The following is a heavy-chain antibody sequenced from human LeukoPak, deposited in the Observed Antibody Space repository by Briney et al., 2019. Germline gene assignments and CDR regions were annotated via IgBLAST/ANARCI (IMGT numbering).Heavy chain of an antibody. CDR2: IYHGDSDT. CDR3: ARQYSSGWSDY. Sequence: GASLKISSKGSGSRFTSYWIGWVRQIPGKSLEGMGIIYHGDSDTRYSPSFQGQVTIPADKSISTAYLQWSSLKASDTAMYYCARQYSSGWSDYWGQGTLVTVSS. J-gene: IGHJ4*02. D-gene: IGHD6-19*01. V-gene: IGHV5-51*01. CDR1: GSRFTSYW.